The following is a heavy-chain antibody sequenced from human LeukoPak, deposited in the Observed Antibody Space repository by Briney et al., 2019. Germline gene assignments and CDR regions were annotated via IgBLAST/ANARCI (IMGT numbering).Heavy chain of an antibody. CDR3: ARERTLYSSSWYDY. J-gene: IGHJ4*02. CDR2: ISSSSSTI. V-gene: IGHV3-48*02. CDR1: GFTFSSYS. Sequence: GGSLRLSCAASGFTFSSYSMNWVRQAPGKGLEWVSYISSSSSTIYYADSVKGQFTISRDNAKNSLYLQMNSLRDEDTAVYYCARERTLYSSSWYDYWGQGTLVTVSS. D-gene: IGHD6-13*01.